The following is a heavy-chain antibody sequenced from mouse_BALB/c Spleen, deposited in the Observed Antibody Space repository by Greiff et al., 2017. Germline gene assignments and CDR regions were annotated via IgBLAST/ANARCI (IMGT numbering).Heavy chain of an antibody. Sequence: EVKLMESGGGLVKPGGSLKLSCAASGFTFSDYYMYWVRQTPEKRLEWVATISDGGSYTYYPESVKGRFTISRDNAKNNLYLQMSSLKSEDTAMYYCARDDYYGSRAWFAYWGQGTLVTVSA. CDR3: ARDDYYGSRAWFAY. V-gene: IGHV5-4*02. D-gene: IGHD1-1*01. J-gene: IGHJ3*01. CDR2: ISDGGSYT. CDR1: GFTFSDYY.